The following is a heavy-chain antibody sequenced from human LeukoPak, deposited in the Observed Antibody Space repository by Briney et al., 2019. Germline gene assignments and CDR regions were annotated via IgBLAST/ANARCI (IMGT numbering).Heavy chain of an antibody. V-gene: IGHV4-30-4*08. CDR1: GGSISSANYY. D-gene: IGHD5-12*01. CDR3: ARDYGGYGRFDF. J-gene: IGHJ4*02. Sequence: SETLSLTCTVSGGSISSANYYWNWIRQPPGKGLEWFGYIYYTGGTYCNPSLKSRVTISVDTSKNQFSLKLNSVTAADTAVYYCARDYGGYGRFDFWGQGTLVTVSS. CDR2: IYYTGGT.